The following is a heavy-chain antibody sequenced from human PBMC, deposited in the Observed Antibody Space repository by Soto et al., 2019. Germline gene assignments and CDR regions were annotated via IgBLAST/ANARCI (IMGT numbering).Heavy chain of an antibody. Sequence: EVPLVESGGGLVQPGGSLRLSCAASGFTFSSYAMHWVRQAPGKGLEYVSAISSNGGTTYYANSVKGRFTISRDNSKTTLYLQMGSLRAEDMAVYYCARAEYCSGGSCYPTAWFDPWGQGTLVTVSS. J-gene: IGHJ5*02. CDR2: ISSNGGTT. CDR1: GFTFSSYA. D-gene: IGHD2-15*01. V-gene: IGHV3-64*01. CDR3: ARAEYCSGGSCYPTAWFDP.